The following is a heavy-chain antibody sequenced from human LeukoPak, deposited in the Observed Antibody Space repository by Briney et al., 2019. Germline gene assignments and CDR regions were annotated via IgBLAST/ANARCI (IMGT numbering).Heavy chain of an antibody. CDR3: AKDRDGVSVPPP. J-gene: IGHJ5*02. D-gene: IGHD2-8*01. CDR2: VSAGGGSA. V-gene: IGHV3-23*01. Sequence: GGSLRLSCAASGFTFSSYAMSWVREAPGKGLEWVSAVSAGGGSAYYADSVKARFTISRDNSKNTLYLQMNSLRAEDTAVYYCAKDRDGVSVPPPWGQGTLVTVSS. CDR1: GFTFSSYA.